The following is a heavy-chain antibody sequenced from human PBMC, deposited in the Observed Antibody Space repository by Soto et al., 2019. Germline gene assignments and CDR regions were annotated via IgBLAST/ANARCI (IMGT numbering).Heavy chain of an antibody. Sequence: GVSLKISCQASGYTFTKNLIAWVRQMPGKGLEYVGIVYPGDSDTRYSPSFQGQVTISVDTSTSTAYVQWNSLKASDSAMYYCASRLKDASGSSSYDAAFDVWGRGTTVTVSS. D-gene: IGHD6-6*01. CDR1: GYTFTKNL. CDR2: VYPGDSDT. CDR3: ASRLKDASGSSSYDAAFDV. V-gene: IGHV5-51*01. J-gene: IGHJ6*02.